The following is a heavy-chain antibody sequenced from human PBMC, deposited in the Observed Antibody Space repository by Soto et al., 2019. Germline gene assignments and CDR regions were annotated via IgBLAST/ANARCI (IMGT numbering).Heavy chain of an antibody. J-gene: IGHJ5*02. V-gene: IGHV1-46*01. CDR3: ARSSGGNFGIIIEGSNWFDP. Sequence: ASVKVSCKAPGDTFTSYYLNWVRQAPGQGLEWMGVINPHGGSTKYAQKFQGRITMTRDTSRSTVYMELSSLRSDETAIYYCARSSGGNFGIIIEGSNWFDPWGQGTLVNVSS. D-gene: IGHD3-3*01. CDR2: INPHGGST. CDR1: GDTFTSYY.